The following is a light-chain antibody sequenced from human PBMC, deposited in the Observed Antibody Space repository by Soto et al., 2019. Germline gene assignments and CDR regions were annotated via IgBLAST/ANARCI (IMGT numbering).Light chain of an antibody. CDR2: EVT. CDR1: NTDVGGYNY. CDR3: SSFAGTNSFV. J-gene: IGLJ1*01. Sequence: QSVLTQPASVSGSPGQSITVSCTGTNTDVGGYNYVSWYQHRPGKAPRLIIYEVTRRPSGVPDRIFASKSDTTASLTVSGLQAEDEADYYCSSFAGTNSFVFGTGTKLTVL. V-gene: IGLV2-8*01.